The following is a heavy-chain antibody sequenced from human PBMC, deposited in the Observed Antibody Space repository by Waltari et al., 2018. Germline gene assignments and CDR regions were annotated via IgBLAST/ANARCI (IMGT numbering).Heavy chain of an antibody. D-gene: IGHD2-15*01. CDR2: IYHSGST. J-gene: IGHJ5*02. Sequence: QVQLQESGPGLVKPSETLSLTCAVSGSSISSGYSWGWIRQPPGKGLEWIGSIYHSGSTYYNPSLKSRVTISVDTSKNQFSLKLSSVTAADTAVYYCARPRYCSGGSCSFDPWGQGTLVTVSS. CDR1: GSSISSGYS. V-gene: IGHV4-38-2*01. CDR3: ARPRYCSGGSCSFDP.